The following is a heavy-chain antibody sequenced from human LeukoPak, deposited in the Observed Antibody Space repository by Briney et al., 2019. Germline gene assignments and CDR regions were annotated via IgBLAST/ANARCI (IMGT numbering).Heavy chain of an antibody. CDR1: GFTFSSYS. J-gene: IGHJ4*02. D-gene: IGHD1-26*01. V-gene: IGHV3-48*01. Sequence: GGSLRHSCAASGFTFSSYSMNWVRQAPGKGLEWVSYISSSSSTIYYADSVKGRFTISRDNAKNSLYLQMNSLRAEDTAVYYCAIIYLIVGATTFDYWGQGTLVTVSS. CDR3: AIIYLIVGATTFDY. CDR2: ISSSSSTI.